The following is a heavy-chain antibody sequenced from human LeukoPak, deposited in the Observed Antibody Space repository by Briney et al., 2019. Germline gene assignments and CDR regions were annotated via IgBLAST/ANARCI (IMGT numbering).Heavy chain of an antibody. CDR3: ARVALISGWYGTTNPFDP. CDR2: MNPNSGNA. Sequence: GASVTVSCKASGYTFTSYDINWVRQATGQGLEWMGWMNPNSGNAGYAQKFQGRVTMTRNTSISTAYMELSSLRSEDTAVYYCARVALISGWYGTTNPFDPWGQGTLVTVSS. J-gene: IGHJ5*02. CDR1: GYTFTSYD. D-gene: IGHD6-19*01. V-gene: IGHV1-8*01.